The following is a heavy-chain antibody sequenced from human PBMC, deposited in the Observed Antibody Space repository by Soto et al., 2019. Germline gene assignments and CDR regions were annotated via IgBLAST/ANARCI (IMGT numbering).Heavy chain of an antibody. D-gene: IGHD4-17*01. J-gene: IGHJ6*02. Sequence: VASVKVSCKVSGYTLTELSMHWVRQAPGKGLEWMGGFDPEDGETIYAQKFQGRVTMTEDTSTDTAYMELSSLRSEDTAVYYCATDNPRYGDYYYYGMDVWGQGTTVTVSS. CDR3: ATDNPRYGDYYYYGMDV. V-gene: IGHV1-24*01. CDR2: FDPEDGET. CDR1: GYTLTELS.